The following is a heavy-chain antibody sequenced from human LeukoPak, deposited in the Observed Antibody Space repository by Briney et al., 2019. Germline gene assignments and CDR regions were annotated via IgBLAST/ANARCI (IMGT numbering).Heavy chain of an antibody. J-gene: IGHJ4*02. CDR3: ARDGYSSGWYSYYFDY. Sequence: GGSLRLSCAASGFTFSSYWMSWVRQAPGKGLEWVANIKQDGSEKYYVDSVKGRFTISRDNAKNSLYLQMNSLRAEDTAVYYCARDGYSSGWYSYYFDYWAREPWSPSPQ. D-gene: IGHD6-19*01. CDR1: GFTFSSYW. V-gene: IGHV3-7*03. CDR2: IKQDGSEK.